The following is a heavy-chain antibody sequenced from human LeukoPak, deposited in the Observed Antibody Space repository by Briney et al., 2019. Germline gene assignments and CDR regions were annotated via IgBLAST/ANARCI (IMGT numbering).Heavy chain of an antibody. CDR2: IYSGGDT. V-gene: IGHV3-53*01. Sequence: GGSLRLSRAASGFTFSTNHMTWVRQAPGKGLEWVSVIYSGGDTYYADSVKGRFTISRDNSKNTLYLQMNRLRAEDTAVYYCARDLTWGQGTLVTVSS. J-gene: IGHJ5*02. CDR3: ARDLT. CDR1: GFTFSTNH.